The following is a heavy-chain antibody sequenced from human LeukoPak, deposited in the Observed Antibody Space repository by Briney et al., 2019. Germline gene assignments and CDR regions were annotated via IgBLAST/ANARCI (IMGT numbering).Heavy chain of an antibody. CDR2: IYYSGST. D-gene: IGHD4-17*01. CDR1: GGSISSSSYY. J-gene: IGHJ3*02. V-gene: IGHV4-39*01. Sequence: SETLSLTCTVSGGSISSSSYYWGWIRQPPGKGLEWIGSIYYSGSTYYNPSLKGRVTISVDTSKNQFSLKLSSVTAADTAVYYCARHGANYGDYGSYAPSDAFDIWGQGTMVTVSS. CDR3: ARHGANYGDYGSYAPSDAFDI.